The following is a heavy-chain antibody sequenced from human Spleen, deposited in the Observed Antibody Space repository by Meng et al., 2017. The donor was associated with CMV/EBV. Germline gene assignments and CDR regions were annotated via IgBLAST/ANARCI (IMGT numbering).Heavy chain of an antibody. V-gene: IGHV3-23*01. Sequence: GGSLRLSCAASGFTFSSYAMNWVRQAPGKGLEWVSGISGSGGSPHYADSVKGRFTISRDNSKNTLYLQMNSLRAEDTAVYHCAKDVGGDWHFDYWGQGTLVTVSS. CDR1: GFTFSSYA. CDR2: ISGSGGSP. D-gene: IGHD2-21*01. CDR3: AKDVGGDWHFDY. J-gene: IGHJ4*02.